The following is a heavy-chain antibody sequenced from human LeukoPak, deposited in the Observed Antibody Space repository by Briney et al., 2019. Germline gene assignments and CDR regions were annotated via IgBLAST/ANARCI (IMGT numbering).Heavy chain of an antibody. J-gene: IGHJ4*01. CDR3: AREGRVSGYDFDC. V-gene: IGHV3-74*03. CDR2: INSYGCSI. Sequence: GGPLRLSCRASGFTFSSYCVQGLRQAPGKALVWVSRINSYGCSITYADCVKGRFTISRDNAKHALSLHMKTVRGEDAAVYFCAREGRVSGYDFDCWGQGTLVTASS. D-gene: IGHD5-12*01. CDR1: GFTFSSYC.